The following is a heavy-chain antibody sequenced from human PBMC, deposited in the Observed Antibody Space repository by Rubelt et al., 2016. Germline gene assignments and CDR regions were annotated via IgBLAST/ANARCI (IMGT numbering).Heavy chain of an antibody. Sequence: QVQLQESGPGLVKPSETLSLTCTVSGGSISSYYWSWIRQPPGKGLEWIGYIYYSGSTNYNPHLKGRWTISVDTSKNQVSLKLSSVTAADTAVYYCARRYSYGPIDYWGQGTLVTVSS. V-gene: IGHV4-59*01. J-gene: IGHJ4*02. CDR1: GGSISSYY. CDR2: IYYSGST. D-gene: IGHD5-18*01. CDR3: ARRYSYGPIDY.